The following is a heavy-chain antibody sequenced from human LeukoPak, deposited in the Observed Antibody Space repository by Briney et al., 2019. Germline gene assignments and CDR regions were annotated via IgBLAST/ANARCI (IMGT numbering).Heavy chain of an antibody. Sequence: GGSLRLSCAASGFTFSNYAMHWVRQAPGKGLEYVSSISSNGGSTNYADSVKDRFTISRDNSKNTLYLQMGSLRLEDLAIYYCARDAVAGLYHYYLMDVWGKGTTVTISS. D-gene: IGHD6-19*01. CDR1: GFTFSNYA. CDR2: ISSNGGST. V-gene: IGHV3-64*02. J-gene: IGHJ6*03. CDR3: ARDAVAGLYHYYLMDV.